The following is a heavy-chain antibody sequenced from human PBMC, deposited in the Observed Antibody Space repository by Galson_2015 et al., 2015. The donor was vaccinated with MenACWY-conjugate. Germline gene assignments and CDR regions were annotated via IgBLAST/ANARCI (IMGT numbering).Heavy chain of an antibody. CDR2: ISYSGST. CDR3: ARRSARLTLGAFDI. CDR1: GGSISSSSYF. V-gene: IGHV4-39*01. Sequence: SEPLSLTCTVSGGSISSSSYFWGWLRQPPGKGLEWIGTISYSGSTHYNPSLNNRVTVSADTSKNQFSLNVNTVTAADTALYYCARRSARLTLGAFDIWGQGTMVTVSS. D-gene: IGHD4-23*01. J-gene: IGHJ3*02.